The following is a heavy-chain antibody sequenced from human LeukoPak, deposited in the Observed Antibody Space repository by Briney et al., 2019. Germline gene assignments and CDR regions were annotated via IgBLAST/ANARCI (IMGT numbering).Heavy chain of an antibody. CDR1: GFTFSSYA. J-gene: IGHJ4*02. D-gene: IGHD5-18*01. CDR2: ISGSGGST. CDR3: AKDPYSYGFRDDDY. V-gene: IGHV3-23*01. Sequence: GGSLRLSCAASGFTFSSYAMSWVRQAPGKGLEWVSAISGSGGSTYYADSVKGRFTISRDNSKNTLYLQMNSLRAEDTAVYYCAKDPYSYGFRDDDYWGQGTLVTVSS.